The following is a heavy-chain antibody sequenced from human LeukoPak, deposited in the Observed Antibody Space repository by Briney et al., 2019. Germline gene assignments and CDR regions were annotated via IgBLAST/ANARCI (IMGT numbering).Heavy chain of an antibody. CDR3: ARDLAYSRLDY. D-gene: IGHD5-18*01. J-gene: IGHJ4*02. CDR1: GLTFSSSW. Sequence: GGSLRLSYAVSGLTFSSSWMDWVRQAPGKGLEWVASINPEGSEKYSADSVKGRFTISRDNAKNSLYLQMDSLRVEDTAFYYCARDLAYSRLDYWGQGMLVTVSS. CDR2: INPEGSEK. V-gene: IGHV3-7*01.